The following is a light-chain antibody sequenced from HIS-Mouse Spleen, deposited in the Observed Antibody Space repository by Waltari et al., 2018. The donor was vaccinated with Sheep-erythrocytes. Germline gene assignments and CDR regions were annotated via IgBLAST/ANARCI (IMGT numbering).Light chain of an antibody. V-gene: IGKV3-11*01. CDR3: QQRRGFT. Sequence: EIVLTQSPATLSLSPGERATLSCRASQSVSIYLAWYQQKPGQAPRLLIYDASNRATGIPARFSGSGSGTDFTLTISSLEPEDFAVYYCQQRRGFTFGPGTKVDIK. J-gene: IGKJ3*01. CDR2: DAS. CDR1: QSVSIY.